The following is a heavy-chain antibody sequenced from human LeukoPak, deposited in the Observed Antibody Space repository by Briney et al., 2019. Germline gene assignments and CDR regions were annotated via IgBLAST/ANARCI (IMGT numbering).Heavy chain of an antibody. CDR1: GYTFTGYY. CDR3: ARAGYYDSSGYGSDY. J-gene: IGHJ4*02. V-gene: IGHV1-2*06. Sequence: GASVKLSCKASGYTFTGYYMHWVRQAPGQGLEWMGRINPNSGGTNYAQKFQGRVTMTRNTSTSTAYMELSRLRSDDTAVYYGARAGYYDSSGYGSDYWGQGTLVTVSS. D-gene: IGHD3-22*01. CDR2: INPNSGGT.